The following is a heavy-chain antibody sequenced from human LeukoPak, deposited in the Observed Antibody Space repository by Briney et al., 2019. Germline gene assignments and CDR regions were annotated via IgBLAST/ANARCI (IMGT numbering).Heavy chain of an antibody. J-gene: IGHJ3*02. D-gene: IGHD1-26*01. CDR1: GFSFSSHD. CDR2: ISYDGSDE. V-gene: IGHV3-30*18. Sequence: GTSLRLSCTASGFSFSSHDMHWVRQAPGKGLEWVAVISYDGSDENYADSVKGRFTITRENSKDTLYLQMNSLGSEDTAVYYCAKGPILGTKRGAFDIWGQGTMVIVSS. CDR3: AKGPILGTKRGAFDI.